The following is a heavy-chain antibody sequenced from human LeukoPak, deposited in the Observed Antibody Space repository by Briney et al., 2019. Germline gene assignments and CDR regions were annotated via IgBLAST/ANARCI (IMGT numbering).Heavy chain of an antibody. CDR1: GFTFSSYA. V-gene: IGHV3-23*01. J-gene: IGHJ4*02. CDR2: ISGSGGRT. Sequence: GGSLRLSCAASGFTFSSYAMSWVRQAPGKGLEWVSGISGSGGRTYYADSVKGRFTISRDNSKNTLYLQMNSLRAEDTAVYYCAKDRGMFVAVTALDYWGQGSLVSVSS. CDR3: AKDRGMFVAVTALDY. D-gene: IGHD2-21*02.